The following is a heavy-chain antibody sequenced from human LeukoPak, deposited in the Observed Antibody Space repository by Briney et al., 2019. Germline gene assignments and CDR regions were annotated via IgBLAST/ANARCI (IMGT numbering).Heavy chain of an antibody. J-gene: IGHJ4*02. D-gene: IGHD3-10*01. V-gene: IGHV1-8*01. CDR1: GYIFTNYH. CDR3: LRGGFPFGNF. Sequence: GASVKVSCKASGYIFTNYHINWVRQATGQGLEWVGWMNPNTGSTGYAQKFQNRITLTRNTSINTAYMDLSSLESEDTAFYYCLRGGFPFGNFWGQGTLVTVSS. CDR2: MNPNTGST.